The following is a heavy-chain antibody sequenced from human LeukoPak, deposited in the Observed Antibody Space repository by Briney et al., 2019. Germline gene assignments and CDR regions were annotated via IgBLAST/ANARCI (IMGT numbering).Heavy chain of an antibody. CDR3: AASKIVVPAAIRPYWYFDL. J-gene: IGHJ2*01. CDR2: INHSGST. D-gene: IGHD2-2*02. V-gene: IGHV4-34*01. CDR1: VGSFSGYY. Sequence: PSETLSLTCAVYVGSFSGYYWSWIRQPPGKGLEWIGEINHSGSTNYNPSLKSRVTISVDTSKNQFSLKLSSVTAADTAVYYCAASKIVVPAAIRPYWYFDLWGRGTLVTVSS.